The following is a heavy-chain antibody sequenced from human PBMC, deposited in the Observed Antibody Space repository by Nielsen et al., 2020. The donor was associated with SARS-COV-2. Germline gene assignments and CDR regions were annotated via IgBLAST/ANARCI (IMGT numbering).Heavy chain of an antibody. D-gene: IGHD5-18*01. CDR3: ARHGTAYDAFDF. CDR2: IYPGDSDT. Sequence: KVSCTGSGYTFTSYWIVWVRQMPGKGLEWMGIIYPGDSDTRYSPSFQGQVTISADKSITTAYLQWSSLKASDTAMYYCARHGTAYDAFDFWGLGTMVTVSS. V-gene: IGHV5-51*01. J-gene: IGHJ3*01. CDR1: GYTFTSYW.